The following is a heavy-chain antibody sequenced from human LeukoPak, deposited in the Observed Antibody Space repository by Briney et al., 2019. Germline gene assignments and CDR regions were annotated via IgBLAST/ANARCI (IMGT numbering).Heavy chain of an antibody. CDR1: GGSFSGYY. D-gene: IGHD3-3*01. CDR2: INHSGST. J-gene: IGHJ6*03. CDR3: ARGRERITIFGVVSCYMDV. Sequence: PSETLSLTCAVYGGSFSGYYWSWIRQPPGKGLEWIGEINHSGSTNYNPSLKSRVTISVDTSKNQFSLKLSSVTAADTAVYYCARGRERITIFGVVSCYMDVWGKGTTVTVSS. V-gene: IGHV4-34*01.